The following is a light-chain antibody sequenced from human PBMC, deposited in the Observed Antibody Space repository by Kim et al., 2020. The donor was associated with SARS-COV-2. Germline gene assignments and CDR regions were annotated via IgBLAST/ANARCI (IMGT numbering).Light chain of an antibody. J-gene: IGLJ2*01. Sequence: ALGQTVRITCQGDSLRNYYASWYQQKQGQAPILVVSGKDYRPSGIPDRFSGSSSGNTVSLTITGAQAEDEADYYCNSRDSSGDHVVFGGGTQLTVL. CDR1: SLRNYY. V-gene: IGLV3-19*01. CDR3: NSRDSSGDHVV. CDR2: GKD.